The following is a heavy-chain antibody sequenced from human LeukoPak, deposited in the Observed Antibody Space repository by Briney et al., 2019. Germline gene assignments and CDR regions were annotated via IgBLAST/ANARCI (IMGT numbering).Heavy chain of an antibody. V-gene: IGHV4-4*07. D-gene: IGHD3-9*01. J-gene: IGHJ4*02. CDR1: GGSISSYY. Sequence: SETLSLTCTASGGSISSYYWSWIRQPAGKGLEWIGRIYTSGSTNYNPSLKSRVTMSVDTSKNQFSLKLSSVTAADTAVYYCAREAHFDWLSYPGVADYWGQGTLVTVSS. CDR3: AREAHFDWLSYPGVADY. CDR2: IYTSGST.